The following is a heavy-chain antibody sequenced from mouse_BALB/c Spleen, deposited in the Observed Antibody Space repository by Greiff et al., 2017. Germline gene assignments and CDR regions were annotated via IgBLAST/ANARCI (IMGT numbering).Heavy chain of an antibody. J-gene: IGHJ4*01. CDR1: GYSITSDYA. V-gene: IGHV3-2*02. Sequence: DVQLVESGPGLVKPSQSLSLTCTVTGYSITSDYAWNWIRQFPGNKLEWMGYISYSGSTSYNPSLKSRISITRDTSKNQFFLQLNSVTTEDTATYYCARNDGYYDAMDYWGQGTSVTVSS. CDR2: ISYSGST. CDR3: ARNDGYYDAMDY. D-gene: IGHD2-3*01.